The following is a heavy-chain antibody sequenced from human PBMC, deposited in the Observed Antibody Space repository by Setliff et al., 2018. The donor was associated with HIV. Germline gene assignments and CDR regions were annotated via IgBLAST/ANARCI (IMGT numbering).Heavy chain of an antibody. CDR3: ARGEPPASRSGLLY. CDR2: VQYVGPA. J-gene: IGHJ4*02. CDR1: GDDINRDF. D-gene: IGHD3-22*01. Sequence: SESLSLTCSVSGDDINRDFWTWMRQPPGKGLEWIGYVQYVGPANYNPSLQSRPTLSIDTSKNQFSLKLISVTAADTAVYYCARGEPPASRSGLLYWGQGMLVTVSS. V-gene: IGHV4-59*01.